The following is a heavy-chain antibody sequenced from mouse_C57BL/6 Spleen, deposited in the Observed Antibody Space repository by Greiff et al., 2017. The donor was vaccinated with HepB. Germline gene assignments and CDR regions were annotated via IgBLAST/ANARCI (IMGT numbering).Heavy chain of an antibody. CDR1: GYTFTDYY. CDR3: ARSVAWFAY. CDR2: INPNNGGT. Sequence: LQQSGPELVKPGASVKISCKASGYTFTDYYMNWVKQSHGKSLEWIGDINPNNGGTSYNQKFKGKATLTVDKSSSTAYMELRSLTSEDSAVYYCARSVAWFAYWGQGTLVTVSA. J-gene: IGHJ3*01. V-gene: IGHV1-26*01.